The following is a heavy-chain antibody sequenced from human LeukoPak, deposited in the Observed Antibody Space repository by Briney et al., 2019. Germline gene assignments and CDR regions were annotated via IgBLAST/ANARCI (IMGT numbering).Heavy chain of an antibody. CDR2: ISGSGGST. CDR3: AKGNLYDSSGYTSYWYFDL. D-gene: IGHD3-22*01. Sequence: GGSLRLSCAASGFTFSSYAMSWVRQAPGKGLEWVSAISGSGGSTYYADSVKGRFTISRDNSKNTLYLQMNSLRAEDTAVYYCAKGNLYDSSGYTSYWYFDLWGRGTLVTVSS. CDR1: GFTFSSYA. J-gene: IGHJ2*01. V-gene: IGHV3-23*01.